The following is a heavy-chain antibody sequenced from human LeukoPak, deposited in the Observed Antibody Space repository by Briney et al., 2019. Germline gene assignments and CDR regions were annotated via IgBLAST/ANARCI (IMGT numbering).Heavy chain of an antibody. V-gene: IGHV4-34*01. CDR1: GFTFSSYA. J-gene: IGHJ5*02. CDR3: ARVNSSSRRWFDP. CDR2: INHSGST. Sequence: LRLSCAASGFTFSSYAMHWIRQPPGKGLEWIGEINHSGSTNYNPSLKSRVTISVDTSKNQFSLKVSSVTAADTAVYYCARVNSSSRRWFDPWGQGTLVTVSS. D-gene: IGHD6-13*01.